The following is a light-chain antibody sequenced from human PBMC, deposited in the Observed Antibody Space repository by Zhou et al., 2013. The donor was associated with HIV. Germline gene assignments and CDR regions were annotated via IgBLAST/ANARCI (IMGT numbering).Light chain of an antibody. CDR1: QSISSW. CDR3: QQYNNYPLT. CDR2: KAS. Sequence: DIQMTQSPSTLSASVGDRVTITCRASQSISSWLAWYQQKPGKAPKLLIYKASSLESGVPSRFSGSGSGTEFTLTISSLQPDDFATYYCQQYNNYPLTFGGGTEGGDQT. V-gene: IGKV1-5*03. J-gene: IGKJ4*01.